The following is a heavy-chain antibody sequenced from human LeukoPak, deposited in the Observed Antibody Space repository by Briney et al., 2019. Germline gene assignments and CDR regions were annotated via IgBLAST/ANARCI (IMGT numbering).Heavy chain of an antibody. Sequence: RTGGSLRLSCAASGFTFSSYAMSWVRQAPGKGLEWVSAISGSDGSTYYADSVKGRFTISRDNSKNTVYLQMNSLRAEDTAVYYCTRDVIYASEIYSYGDSWGQGTLVTVSS. D-gene: IGHD3-16*01. CDR2: ISGSDGST. CDR3: TRDVIYASEIYSYGDS. V-gene: IGHV3-23*01. J-gene: IGHJ4*02. CDR1: GFTFSSYA.